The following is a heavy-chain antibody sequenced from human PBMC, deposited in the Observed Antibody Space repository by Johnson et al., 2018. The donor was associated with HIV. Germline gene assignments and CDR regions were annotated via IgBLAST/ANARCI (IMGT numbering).Heavy chain of an antibody. CDR2: IYSGGSTK. CDR3: ARALRWPNAFDI. V-gene: IGHV3-NL1*01. D-gene: IGHD4-23*01. Sequence: QVQLVESGGGVVQPGGSLRLSCAASAFTFSDYGMHWVRQAPGKGLEWVAVIYSGGSTKYYTDSVKGRFTISRDNAKNSLYLQMSSLRAEDTTIYYCARALRWPNAFDIWGQGTLVTVSS. CDR1: AFTFSDYG. J-gene: IGHJ3*02.